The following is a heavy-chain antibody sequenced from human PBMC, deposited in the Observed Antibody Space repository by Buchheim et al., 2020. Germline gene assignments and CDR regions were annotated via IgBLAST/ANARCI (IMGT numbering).Heavy chain of an antibody. D-gene: IGHD2-2*01. V-gene: IGHV4-31*03. J-gene: IGHJ5*02. CDR3: ARRLTCSTTSCQSSWFDP. CDR1: GGSISGGGYY. Sequence: QVQLQESGPALVKPSQTLSLTCTVSGGSISGGGYYWSWIRQHPGKGLEWIGYIYYSGSTFYHPSLKSRVTISVDTSKNQFSLKLSSVTAADTAVYYCARRLTCSTTSCQSSWFDPWGQGTL. CDR2: IYYSGST.